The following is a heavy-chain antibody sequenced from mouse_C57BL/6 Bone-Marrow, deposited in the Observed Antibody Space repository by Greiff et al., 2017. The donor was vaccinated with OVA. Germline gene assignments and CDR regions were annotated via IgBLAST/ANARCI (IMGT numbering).Heavy chain of an antibody. J-gene: IGHJ3*01. CDR1: GFNIKDDY. D-gene: IGHD2-4*01. Sequence: VQLQQSGAELVRPGASVKLSCTASGFNIKDDYMHWVKQRPEQGLEWIGWIDPENGDTEYASKFQGKATITADPSSNTAYLQLSSLTSEDTAVYYCTTYDYDEAYWGQGTLVTVSA. CDR3: TTYDYDEAY. V-gene: IGHV14-4*01. CDR2: IDPENGDT.